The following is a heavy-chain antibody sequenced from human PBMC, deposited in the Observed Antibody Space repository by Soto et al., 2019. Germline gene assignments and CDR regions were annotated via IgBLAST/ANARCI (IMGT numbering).Heavy chain of an antibody. V-gene: IGHV4-30-4*01. D-gene: IGHD3-3*01. Sequence: NPSETLSLTCTVSGGSISSGDYYWSWIRQPPGKGLEWIGYIYYSGSTYYNPSLKSRVTISVDTSKNQFSLKLSSVTAADTAVYYCARVVRFLEWLSPWFDPWGQGTLVTVSS. J-gene: IGHJ5*02. CDR3: ARVVRFLEWLSPWFDP. CDR2: IYYSGST. CDR1: GGSISSGDYY.